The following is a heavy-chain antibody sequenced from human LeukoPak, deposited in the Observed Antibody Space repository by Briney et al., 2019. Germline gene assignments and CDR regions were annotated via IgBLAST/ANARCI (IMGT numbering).Heavy chain of an antibody. CDR2: IYYSGST. CDR1: GGSISSYY. D-gene: IGHD5-18*01. CDR3: ARGRGYSYGPHHFDY. V-gene: IGHV4-59*01. J-gene: IGHJ4*02. Sequence: SETLSLTCTVSGGSISSYYWSWIRQPPGKGLKWIGYIYYSGSTNYNPSLKSRVTISVDTSKNQFSLKLSSVTAADTAVYYCARGRGYSYGPHHFDYWGQGTLVTVSS.